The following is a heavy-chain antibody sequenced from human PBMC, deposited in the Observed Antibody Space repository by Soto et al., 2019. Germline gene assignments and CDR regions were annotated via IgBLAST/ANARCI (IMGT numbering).Heavy chain of an antibody. CDR2: ISGSGGST. Sequence: PGGSLRLSCAASGFTFSSYAMSWVRQAPGKGQEWVSAISGSGGSTYYADSVKGRFTISRDNSKNTLYLQMNSLRAEDTAVYYCAKDLVVPAATPPREYYFDYWGQGTLVTVSS. CDR1: GFTFSSYA. D-gene: IGHD2-2*01. V-gene: IGHV3-23*01. J-gene: IGHJ4*02. CDR3: AKDLVVPAATPPREYYFDY.